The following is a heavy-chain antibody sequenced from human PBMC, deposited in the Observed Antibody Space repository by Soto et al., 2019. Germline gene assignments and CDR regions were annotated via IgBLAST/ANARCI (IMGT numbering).Heavy chain of an antibody. J-gene: IGHJ4*02. CDR1: GFTFSSYG. CDR2: ISYDGSNK. D-gene: IGHD6-19*01. CDR3: AKDGVQVAAVYSFDY. Sequence: GGSLRLSCAASGFTFSSYGMHWVRQAPGKGLEWVAVISYDGSNKYYADSVKRRFTISRDKSKNTLYLKMNSLRAEDTAVYYCAKDGVQVAAVYSFDYWGQGTLVTVSS. V-gene: IGHV3-30*18.